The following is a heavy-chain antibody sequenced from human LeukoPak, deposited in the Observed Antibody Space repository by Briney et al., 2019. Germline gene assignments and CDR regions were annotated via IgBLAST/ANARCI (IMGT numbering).Heavy chain of an antibody. CDR3: ARLVKFGGSLGY. CDR1: GGSISSSSYY. V-gene: IGHV4-39*01. J-gene: IGHJ4*02. Sequence: SETLSLICTVSGGSISSSSYYWGWIRQPPGKGLEWIGSIYYSGSTYYNPSLKSRVTISVDTSKNPFSLKLSSVTAADTAVYYCARLVKFGGSLGYWGQGTLVTVSS. D-gene: IGHD3-16*01. CDR2: IYYSGST.